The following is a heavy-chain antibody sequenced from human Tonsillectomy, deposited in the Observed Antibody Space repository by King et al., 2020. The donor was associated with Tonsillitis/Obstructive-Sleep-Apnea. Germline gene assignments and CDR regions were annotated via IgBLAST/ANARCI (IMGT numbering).Heavy chain of an antibody. J-gene: IGHJ6*02. Sequence: QLVQSGAEVKKPGESLRISCKDSGYSFSSYWINWVRQMPGKGLEWMGRIDPSDAYTNYSPSFQGHVTIPAAKSISTANLQWSSLKASDTAMDYCAGSPSGYYDSSGYYYAHGMDVWGQGTTVTVSS. D-gene: IGHD3-22*01. CDR2: IDPSDAYT. CDR1: GYSFSSYW. V-gene: IGHV5-10-1*03. CDR3: AGSPSGYYDSSGYYYAHGMDV.